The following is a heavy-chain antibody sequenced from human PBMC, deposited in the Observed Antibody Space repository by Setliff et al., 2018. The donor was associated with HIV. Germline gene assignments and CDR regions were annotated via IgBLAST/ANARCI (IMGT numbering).Heavy chain of an antibody. J-gene: IGHJ4*02. CDR2: ISAYNGNT. D-gene: IGHD3-22*01. Sequence: ASVKVSCKASGYTFTSYGISWVRQAPGQGLEWMGWISAYNGNTNYAQKLQGRVTMTTDTSTSTAYMELRSLRSDDTAVYYCARAPKYYDDSRGYYLYYFDYWGQGTLVTVSS. CDR1: GYTFTSYG. CDR3: ARAPKYYDDSRGYYLYYFDY. V-gene: IGHV1-18*01.